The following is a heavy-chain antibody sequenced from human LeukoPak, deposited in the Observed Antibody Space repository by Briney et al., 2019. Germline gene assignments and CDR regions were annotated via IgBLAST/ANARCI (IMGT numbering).Heavy chain of an antibody. CDR3: ARDFRIVGATTGDYFDY. V-gene: IGHV1-3*01. J-gene: IGHJ4*02. D-gene: IGHD1-26*01. Sequence: ASVKVSCKASGYTFTGYAMNWVRQAPGQGLEWMGWINAGNGNTKYSQKFQGRVTITRDTSASTAYMELSSLRSEDTAVYYCARDFRIVGATTGDYFDYWGQGTLVTVSS. CDR1: GYTFTGYA. CDR2: INAGNGNT.